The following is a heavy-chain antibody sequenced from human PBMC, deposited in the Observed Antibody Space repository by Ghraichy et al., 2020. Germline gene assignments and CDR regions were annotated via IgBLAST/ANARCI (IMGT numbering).Heavy chain of an antibody. CDR2: ISSSGSTI. CDR3: ARISIAARDFDY. J-gene: IGHJ4*02. Sequence: GESLNISCAASGFSFSSYEMNWVRQAPGKGLEWVSYISSSGSTIYYGDSVKGRFTISRDNAKNSLYLQMNSLRAGDTAVYYCARISIAARDFDYWGQGTLVTVSS. D-gene: IGHD6-6*01. V-gene: IGHV3-48*03. CDR1: GFSFSSYE.